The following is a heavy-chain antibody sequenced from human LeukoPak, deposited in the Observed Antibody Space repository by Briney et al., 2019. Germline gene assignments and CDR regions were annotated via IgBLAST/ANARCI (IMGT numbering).Heavy chain of an antibody. CDR2: INSDGSEG. D-gene: IGHD6-6*01. CDR3: ARSSYSSSSSV. CDR1: GFTFTNYA. V-gene: IGHV3-7*03. Sequence: GGSLRLSCAASGFTFTNYAMSWSRQAPGKGLEWVASINSDGSEGYYADVVKGRFTISRDNAKNSLYLQINSLRAEDTAVYYCARSSYSSSSSVWGQGTMVTVSS. J-gene: IGHJ3*01.